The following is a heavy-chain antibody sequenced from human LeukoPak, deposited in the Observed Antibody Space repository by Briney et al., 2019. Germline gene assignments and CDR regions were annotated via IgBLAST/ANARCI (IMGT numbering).Heavy chain of an antibody. J-gene: IGHJ3*02. CDR2: IYYSGSN. Sequence: SETLSLTCTVSGGSISSGGYYWSWIRQHQGKGLEWIGYIYYSGSNYYNPSLNSLLTISVDTPKNHFSLKLSSVTAADTAVYYCARGGYAFDICGPGTIFTVSS. CDR1: GGSISSGGYY. V-gene: IGHV4-31*01. CDR3: ARGGYAFDI. D-gene: IGHD1-26*01.